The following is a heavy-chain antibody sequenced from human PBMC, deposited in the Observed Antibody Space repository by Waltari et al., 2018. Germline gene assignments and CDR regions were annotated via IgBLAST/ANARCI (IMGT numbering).Heavy chain of an antibody. CDR1: GGSIRSRSYY. CDR2: IYYSGST. Sequence: QLQLQESGPGLVKPSETLSLTCPVSGGSIRSRSYYWGWIRQPPGKGLEWIGSIYYSGSTYYNPSLKSRVTISVDTSKNQFSLKLSSVTAADTAVYYCARDEGSSSVDYWGQGTLVTVSS. D-gene: IGHD6-13*01. CDR3: ARDEGSSSVDY. V-gene: IGHV4-39*07. J-gene: IGHJ4*02.